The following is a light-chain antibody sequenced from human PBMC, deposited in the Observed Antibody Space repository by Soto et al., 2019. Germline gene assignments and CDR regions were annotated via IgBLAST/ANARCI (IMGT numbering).Light chain of an antibody. CDR2: GAS. J-gene: IGKJ4*01. CDR3: QQYNSWPLT. V-gene: IGKV3-15*01. CDR1: QSVNNN. Sequence: EIVMTQSPATLSVSPGERATLSCRASQSVNNNLAWYQQKPGQAPRLLIYGASTRATGIPAWFSGSGSGTEFTLTISSLQSEDFAVYYCQQYNSWPLTFGGGTKVEIK.